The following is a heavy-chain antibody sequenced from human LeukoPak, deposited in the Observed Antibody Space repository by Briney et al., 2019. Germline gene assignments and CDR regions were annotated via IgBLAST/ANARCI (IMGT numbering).Heavy chain of an antibody. D-gene: IGHD3-16*01. V-gene: IGHV4-59*08. CDR2: IYYSGST. CDR1: GGSISSYY. CDR3: AGVLGDFQH. J-gene: IGHJ1*01. Sequence: KPSETRSLTCTVSGGSISSYYWSWIRQPPGKGLEWIGYIYYSGSTNYNPSLKSRVTISVDTSKNQFSLKLSSVTAADTAVYYCAGVLGDFQHWGQGTLVTVSS.